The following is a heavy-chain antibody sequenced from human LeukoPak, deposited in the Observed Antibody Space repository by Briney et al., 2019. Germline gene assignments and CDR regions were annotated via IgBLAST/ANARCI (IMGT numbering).Heavy chain of an antibody. Sequence: PSETLSLTCTVSGGSISSYYWSWIRQPPGKGLVWIGYIYYSGSTNYNPSLKSRVTISVDTSKNQFSLKLSSVTAADTAVYYCARASWVYYAIDYWGQGTLVTVSS. J-gene: IGHJ4*02. CDR3: ARASWVYYAIDY. CDR1: GGSISSYY. V-gene: IGHV4-59*01. D-gene: IGHD2-8*01. CDR2: IYYSGST.